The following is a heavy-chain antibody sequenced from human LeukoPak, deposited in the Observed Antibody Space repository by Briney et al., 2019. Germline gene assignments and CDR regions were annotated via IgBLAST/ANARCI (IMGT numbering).Heavy chain of an antibody. CDR3: ARGYCTGGSCPNFDY. J-gene: IGHJ4*02. CDR1: GGSISSYY. CDR2: IHDSGST. V-gene: IGHV4-59*08. D-gene: IGHD2-15*01. Sequence: SETLSLTCSVSGGSISSYYWNWIRQPPGKGLEWIGYIHDSGSTNYNPPLKSRVTISEDTSENQFSLKLSSVTAADTAVYFSARGYCTGGSCPNFDYWGQGTLVTVSS.